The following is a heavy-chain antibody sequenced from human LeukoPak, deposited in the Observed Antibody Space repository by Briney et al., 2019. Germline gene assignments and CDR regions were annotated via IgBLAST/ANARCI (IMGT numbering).Heavy chain of an antibody. Sequence: PGGSLRLSCAASGFTFSSYWMSWVRQAPGKGLEWVANIKQDESEKYYVDSVKGRFTISRDNAKNSLYLQMNSLRAEDTAVYYCARLVAATTYYFDHWGQGTLVTVSS. D-gene: IGHD2-15*01. CDR1: GFTFSSYW. J-gene: IGHJ4*02. CDR2: IKQDESEK. CDR3: ARLVAATTYYFDH. V-gene: IGHV3-7*01.